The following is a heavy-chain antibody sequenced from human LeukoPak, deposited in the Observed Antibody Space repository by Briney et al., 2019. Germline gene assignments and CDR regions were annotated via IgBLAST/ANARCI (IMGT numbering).Heavy chain of an antibody. Sequence: GGSLRLSCAASGFTFSSYSMNWVRQAPGKGLEWVSSISSSSSYIYYADSVKGRFTISRDNAKNSLYLQMNSLRAEDTAVYYCARVVGATTSAYYLDYWGQGTLVTVSS. V-gene: IGHV3-21*01. CDR1: GFTFSSYS. D-gene: IGHD1-26*01. CDR2: ISSSSSYI. J-gene: IGHJ4*02. CDR3: ARVVGATTSAYYLDY.